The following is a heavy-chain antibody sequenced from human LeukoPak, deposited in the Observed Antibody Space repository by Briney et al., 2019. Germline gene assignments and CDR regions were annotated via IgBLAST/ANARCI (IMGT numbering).Heavy chain of an antibody. CDR1: GGSFSGYY. D-gene: IGHD3-10*01. CDR2: INHSGST. CDR3: GSLHQVRGSTVFDN. Sequence: SETLSLTCAVYGGSFSGYYWSWIRQPPGKGLEWIGEINHSGSTNYNPSLKSRVTISVDTSKNQFSLKLSSVTAADTAVYYCGSLHQVRGSTVFDNWGQGALVTVSS. J-gene: IGHJ4*02. V-gene: IGHV4-34*01.